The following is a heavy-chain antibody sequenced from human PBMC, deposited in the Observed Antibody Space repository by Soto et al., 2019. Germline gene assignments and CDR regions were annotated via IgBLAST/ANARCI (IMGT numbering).Heavy chain of an antibody. V-gene: IGHV4-31*03. J-gene: IGHJ4*02. D-gene: IGHD3-10*01. CDR1: GGSISSGGYY. CDR3: ARDHMVRGAFDY. CDR2: IYYSGST. Sequence: SETLSLTCTVSGGSISSGGYYWSWIRQHPGKGLEWIGYIYYSGSTYYNPSLKSRVTISVDTSKNQFSLKLSSVTAADTAVYYCARDHMVRGAFDYWGQGTLVTVSS.